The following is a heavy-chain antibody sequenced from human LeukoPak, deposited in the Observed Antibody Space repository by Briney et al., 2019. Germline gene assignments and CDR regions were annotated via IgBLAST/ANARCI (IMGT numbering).Heavy chain of an antibody. Sequence: GGSLRLSCVVSGLTLRNYGMSWVRQAPGKGLEWVSGISERGGSTNYADSVKGRFIISRYTSKNTVYLQMNSLRVEDTAVYFCAKRGIVIRAVIIIGFHKEAYYFDYWGQGILVTVSS. CDR1: GLTLRNYG. V-gene: IGHV3-23*01. CDR2: ISERGGST. D-gene: IGHD3-10*01. J-gene: IGHJ4*02. CDR3: AKRGIVIRAVIIIGFHKEAYYFDY.